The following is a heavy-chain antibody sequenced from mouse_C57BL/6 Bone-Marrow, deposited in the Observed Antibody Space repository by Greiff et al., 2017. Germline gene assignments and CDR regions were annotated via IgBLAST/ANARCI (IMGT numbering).Heavy chain of an antibody. CDR1: GFTFSDYG. Sequence: EVQRVESGGGLVKPGGSLKLSCAASGFTFSDYGMHWVRQAPEKGLEWVAYISSGSSTIYYADTVKGRFTISRDNAKNTLFLQMTSLRSEDTAMYYCAKEGLFYYGSSWYFDVWGTGTTVTVSS. CDR2: ISSGSSTI. V-gene: IGHV5-17*01. CDR3: AKEGLFYYGSSWYFDV. J-gene: IGHJ1*03. D-gene: IGHD1-1*01.